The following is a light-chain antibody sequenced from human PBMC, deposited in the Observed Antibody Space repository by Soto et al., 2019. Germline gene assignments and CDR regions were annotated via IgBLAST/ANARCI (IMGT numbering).Light chain of an antibody. CDR3: SSFTSRFTFNYI. V-gene: IGLV2-14*01. J-gene: IGLJ1*01. CDR2: EVT. CDR1: SSDVGGYNY. Sequence: QSALTQPASVPGSPGQSITISCTGTSSDVGGYNYVSWYQQHPGKAPKIIIYEVTNRPSGVSNRFSGSKSGNTASLTISGLQAEDDADYYCSSFTSRFTFNYIFGTGTKLTVL.